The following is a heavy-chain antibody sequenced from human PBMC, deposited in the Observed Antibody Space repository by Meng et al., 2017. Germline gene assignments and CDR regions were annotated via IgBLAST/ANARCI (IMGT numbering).Heavy chain of an antibody. V-gene: IGHV1-2*02. J-gene: IGHJ6*02. CDR2: INPNSGGT. CDR3: ARDKVVRGGYYYYGMDV. D-gene: IGHD3-10*01. Sequence: ASVKVSCKASGYTFTGYYMHWVRQAPGQGLEWMGWINPNSGGTNYAQKFQGRVTMTRDTSISTAYMELSRLRSDDTAVYYCARDKVVRGGYYYYGMDVWGRGTTVTVSS. CDR1: GYTFTGYY.